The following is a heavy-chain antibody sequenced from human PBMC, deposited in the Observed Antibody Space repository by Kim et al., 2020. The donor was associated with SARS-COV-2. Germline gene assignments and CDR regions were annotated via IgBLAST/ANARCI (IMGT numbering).Heavy chain of an antibody. CDR2: IDQDGSHQ. Sequence: GGSLRLSCAASGFIFSSHWMTWVRQVPGKVLEWVANIDQDGSHQYYVDSVKGRFTISRDNAKHSLYLQMNSLRAEDTAIYYCARRYHYGSGSSKGMDVWG. V-gene: IGHV3-7*03. CDR1: GFIFSSHW. J-gene: IGHJ6*01. D-gene: IGHD3-10*01. CDR3: ARRYHYGSGSSKGMDV.